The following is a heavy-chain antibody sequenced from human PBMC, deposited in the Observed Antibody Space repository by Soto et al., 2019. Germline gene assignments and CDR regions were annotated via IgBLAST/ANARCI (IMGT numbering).Heavy chain of an antibody. Sequence: SVKVSCKASGGTFSSYAISWVRQAPGQGLEWMGGIIPIFGTANYAQKFQGRVTITADESTSTAYMELSSLRSEDTAVYYCAREIYYYDSSGYYQAPYFDYWGQGTLVTVS. V-gene: IGHV1-69*13. CDR3: AREIYYYDSSGYYQAPYFDY. CDR1: GGTFSSYA. CDR2: IIPIFGTA. J-gene: IGHJ4*02. D-gene: IGHD3-22*01.